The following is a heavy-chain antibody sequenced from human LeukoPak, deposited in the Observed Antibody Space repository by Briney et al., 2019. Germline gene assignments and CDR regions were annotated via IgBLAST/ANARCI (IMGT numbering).Heavy chain of an antibody. CDR2: ISWNSGSI. CDR3: ARVRSSSWAFDI. CDR1: GFTFDDYA. Sequence: GGSLRLSCAASGFTFDDYAIHWVRQAPGKGLEWVSGISWNSGSIGYADSVKGRFTISRDNAKNSLYLQMNSLRAEDTAVYYCARVRSSSWAFDIWGQGTMVTVSS. V-gene: IGHV3-9*01. D-gene: IGHD6-13*01. J-gene: IGHJ3*02.